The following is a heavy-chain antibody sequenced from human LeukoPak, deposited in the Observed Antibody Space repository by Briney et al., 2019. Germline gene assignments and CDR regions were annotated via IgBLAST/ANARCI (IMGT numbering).Heavy chain of an antibody. CDR2: ISYDGSNK. J-gene: IGHJ4*02. CDR3: ARDPHSSGYYAIDY. D-gene: IGHD3-22*01. Sequence: GGSLRLSCAASGFTFSSYSMNWVRQAPGKGLEWVAVISYDGSNKYYADSVKGRFTISRDNSKNTLYLQMNSLRAEDTAVYYCARDPHSSGYYAIDYWGQGTLVTVSS. CDR1: GFTFSSYS. V-gene: IGHV3-30*03.